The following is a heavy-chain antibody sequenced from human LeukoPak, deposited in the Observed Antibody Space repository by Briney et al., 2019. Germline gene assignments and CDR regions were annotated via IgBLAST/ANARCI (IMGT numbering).Heavy chain of an antibody. J-gene: IGHJ5*02. CDR1: GFTVYNNF. V-gene: IGHV3-53*01. CDR3: ATRSVSAPT. Sequence: PGGSLRLSCAVSGFTVYNNFMHWVRQVPGKGLQWVSLIYSNGDTRYAGSVKGRFTISRDKSTNTLYLQMNGLRAEDTAFYYCATRSVSAPTWGQGILVTVSS. CDR2: IYSNGDT. D-gene: IGHD6-19*01.